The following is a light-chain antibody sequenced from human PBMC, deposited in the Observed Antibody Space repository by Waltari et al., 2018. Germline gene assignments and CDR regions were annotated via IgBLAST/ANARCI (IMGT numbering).Light chain of an antibody. J-gene: IGKJ3*01. CDR2: VAS. Sequence: DIQMTQSPSSVSASVGHRVTVTCRASQGISSSLAWYQQKPGKVPNLLIYVASIWQSGVPSSFIGSGSGTDCTLTLSSRQPEDSATYYCQQAKSFPLTFGPGTKVDIK. CDR3: QQAKSFPLT. V-gene: IGKV1-12*01. CDR1: QGISSS.